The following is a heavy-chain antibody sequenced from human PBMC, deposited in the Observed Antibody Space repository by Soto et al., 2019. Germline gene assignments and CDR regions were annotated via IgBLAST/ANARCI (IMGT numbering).Heavy chain of an antibody. CDR3: ATGVAAAGPGPFDY. V-gene: IGHV4-4*07. Sequence: PSETLSLTCTVSGGSISSYYWSWIRQPAGKGLEWIGRIYTSGSTNYNPSLKSRVTMSVDTSKNQFSLKLSSVTAADTAVYYCATGVAAAGPGPFDYWGQGTLVTVYS. D-gene: IGHD6-13*01. CDR2: IYTSGST. J-gene: IGHJ4*02. CDR1: GGSISSYY.